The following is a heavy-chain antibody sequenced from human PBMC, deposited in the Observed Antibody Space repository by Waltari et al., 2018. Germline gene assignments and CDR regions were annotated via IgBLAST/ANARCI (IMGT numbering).Heavy chain of an antibody. V-gene: IGHV3-21*06. CDR3: AMWGRVEPIPTYFDY. CDR2: ISSGSDYI. CDR1: GFSFSTYT. D-gene: IGHD1-1*01. Sequence: EVQLVESGGGLVKPGGSLRLSCAASGFSFSTYTMNWVRQAPGKGLEWVSSISSGSDYIYYADSVRGRFTISRDNAKNSLYLQMDSLRAEDTAVYFCAMWGRVEPIPTYFDYWGHGSLVTVSS. J-gene: IGHJ4*01.